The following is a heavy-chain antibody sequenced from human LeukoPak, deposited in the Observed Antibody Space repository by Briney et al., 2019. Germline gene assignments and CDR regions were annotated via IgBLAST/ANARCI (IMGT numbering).Heavy chain of an antibody. J-gene: IGHJ3*01. V-gene: IGHV4-59*02. CDR2: ISNRGST. D-gene: IGHD1-26*01. CDR1: GASVRSRF. Sequence: KPSETLSLTCGVSGASVRSRFWSWIRQTPGMGLEWIGYISNRGSTDYNPSLKSRVTISVDAAKNEVPLNVRSVSAADTAVYYCAKGVSGTYYAFDVWGQGRTV. CDR3: AKGVSGTYYAFDV.